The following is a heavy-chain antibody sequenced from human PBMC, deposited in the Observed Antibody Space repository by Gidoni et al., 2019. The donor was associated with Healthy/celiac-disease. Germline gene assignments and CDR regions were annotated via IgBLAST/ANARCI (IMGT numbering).Heavy chain of an antibody. CDR1: GYSISSGYY. J-gene: IGHJ4*02. D-gene: IGHD3-22*01. CDR2: IYHSGST. Sequence: QVQLQESGPGLVKPSETLSLTCAVSGYSISSGYYWGWIRQPPGKGLEWIGSIYHSGSTYYNPSLKSRVTMSVDTSKNQFSLKLSSVTAADTAVYYCARMYYYDSSGYYPPQFYFDYWGQGTLVTVSS. V-gene: IGHV4-38-2*01. CDR3: ARMYYYDSSGYYPPQFYFDY.